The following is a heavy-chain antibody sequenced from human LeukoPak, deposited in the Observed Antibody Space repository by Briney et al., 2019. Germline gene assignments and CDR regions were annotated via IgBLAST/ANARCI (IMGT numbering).Heavy chain of an antibody. CDR2: NRSSGSTI. D-gene: IGHD3-3*01. CDR3: ASAYYDFWSGYHHLDY. V-gene: IGHV3-11*01. Sequence: PGGSLRHACSAHGLTFSDAYMSSVPQAPGRGLGWDSYNRSSGSTIYYADSVKGRFTISRDSAKNSLYLQMNSLRAEDTAVYYCASAYYDFWSGYHHLDYWGQGTLVTVSS. CDR1: GLTFSDAY. J-gene: IGHJ4*02.